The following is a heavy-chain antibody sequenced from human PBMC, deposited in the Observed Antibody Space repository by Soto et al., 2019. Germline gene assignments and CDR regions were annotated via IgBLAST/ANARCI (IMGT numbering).Heavy chain of an antibody. J-gene: IGHJ5*02. CDR2: IYWNDDK. CDR1: GFSLSTSGVG. CDR3: AHTGYMGDDWEFDP. D-gene: IGHD3-16*01. V-gene: IGHV2-5*01. Sequence: SCPTLVNPTPTLTLTCTFSGFSLSTSGVGXGWIRQPPGKALEWLALIYWNDDKRYSPSLKSTLTITKDTSKNQVVLTMTNMDPVDTDTSYCAHTGYMGDDWEFDPWGQGTLVTVSS.